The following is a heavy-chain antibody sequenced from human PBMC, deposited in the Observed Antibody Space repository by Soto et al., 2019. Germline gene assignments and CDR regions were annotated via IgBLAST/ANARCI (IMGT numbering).Heavy chain of an antibody. CDR3: ARVLVDGWYFDL. V-gene: IGHV3-21*01. D-gene: IGHD2-8*01. CDR2: ISSSSSYI. Sequence: GGSLRLSCAASGFTFSSYSMNWVRQAPGKGLEWVSSISSSSSYIYYADSVKGRFTISRDNAKNSLYLQMNSLRAEDTAVYYCARVLVDGWYFDLWGRGTLVTVSS. J-gene: IGHJ2*01. CDR1: GFTFSSYS.